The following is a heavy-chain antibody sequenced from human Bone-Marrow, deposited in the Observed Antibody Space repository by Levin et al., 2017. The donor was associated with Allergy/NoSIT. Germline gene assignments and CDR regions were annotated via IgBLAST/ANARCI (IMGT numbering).Heavy chain of an antibody. J-gene: IGHJ4*02. CDR3: ARTIAAAGTGFDY. Sequence: GESLKISCKASGYTFTSYDINWVRQATGQGLEWMGWMNPNSGNTGYAQKFQGRVTMTRNTSISTAYMELSSLRSEDTAVYYCARTIAAAGTGFDYWGQGTLVTVSS. CDR1: GYTFTSYD. V-gene: IGHV1-8*01. D-gene: IGHD6-13*01. CDR2: MNPNSGNT.